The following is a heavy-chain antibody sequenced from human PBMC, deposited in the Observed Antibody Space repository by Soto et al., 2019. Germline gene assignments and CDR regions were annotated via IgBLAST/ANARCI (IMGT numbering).Heavy chain of an antibody. Sequence: SETLSLTCTVSGGSISSYYWSWIRQPAGKGLEWIGRIYTSGSTNHNPSLKSRVTMSVDTPKNQFSLKLSSVTAADTAVYYCARDHVPIVATIIYYYGMDVWGQGTTVTVSS. CDR1: GGSISSYY. D-gene: IGHD5-12*01. CDR2: IYTSGST. J-gene: IGHJ6*02. CDR3: ARDHVPIVATIIYYYGMDV. V-gene: IGHV4-4*07.